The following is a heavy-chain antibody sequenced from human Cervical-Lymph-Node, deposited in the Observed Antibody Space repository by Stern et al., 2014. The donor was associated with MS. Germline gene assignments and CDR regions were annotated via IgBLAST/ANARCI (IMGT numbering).Heavy chain of an antibody. Sequence: VQLVESGTEVKKSGASVRVSCKASGYTFSIHYMHWVRQAPGQGLEWLGIINPATGGTTYAQKFQDRVTMTNDTSTSTLYLEMSSLISEDTAVYYCARQNMVRGVTELDFWGQGTLVTVSS. CDR1: GYTFSIHY. D-gene: IGHD3-10*01. CDR2: INPATGGT. V-gene: IGHV1-46*01. CDR3: ARQNMVRGVTELDF. J-gene: IGHJ4*02.